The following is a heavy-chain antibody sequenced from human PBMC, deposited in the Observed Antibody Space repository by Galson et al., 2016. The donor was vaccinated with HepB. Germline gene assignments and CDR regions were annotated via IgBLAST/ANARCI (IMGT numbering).Heavy chain of an antibody. CDR2: ISYDGTNK. J-gene: IGHJ4*02. CDR1: GFTFSTYG. Sequence: SLRLSCAASGFTFSTYGMHWVCQAPGKGLEWVALISYDGTNKYYADSVKGRFTISRDNSKNTLYLQMDSLRAEDTAVFYCAKAQVGATPLDYWGQGTLVTVSS. V-gene: IGHV3-30*18. CDR3: AKAQVGATPLDY. D-gene: IGHD1-26*01.